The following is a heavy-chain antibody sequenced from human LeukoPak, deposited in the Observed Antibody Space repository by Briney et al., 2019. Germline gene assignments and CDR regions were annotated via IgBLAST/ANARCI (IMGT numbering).Heavy chain of an antibody. V-gene: IGHV4-59*11. D-gene: IGHD4-17*01. CDR2: ICYSGST. CDR1: GDSFRIHY. J-gene: IGHJ3*02. Sequence: SDTLSLMCAVCGDSFRIHYGTWMREPPGEGREWLGYICYSGSTNYTPSLKRRVTISIDTSKNPFYLKLSSVTAADTAVYFCARDLVTVTKGFDMWGQGTLVSVSS. CDR3: ARDLVTVTKGFDM.